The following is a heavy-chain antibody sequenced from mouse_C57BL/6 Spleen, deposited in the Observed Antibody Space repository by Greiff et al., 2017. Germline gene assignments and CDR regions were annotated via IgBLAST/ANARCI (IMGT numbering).Heavy chain of an antibody. CDR2: INPNNGGT. J-gene: IGHJ1*03. V-gene: IGHV1-18*01. CDR1: GYTFTDYT. CDR3: ASKCGSSYDDWYFDV. D-gene: IGHD1-1*01. Sequence: VQLQQSGPELVKPGASVKMPCKASGYTFTDYTMDWVKKRHGQSLEWIGDINPNNGGTNYNQQFMGKATLTVDKSSSTAYMELRSLTSEHTAVYYCASKCGSSYDDWYFDVWGTGTTVTVSS.